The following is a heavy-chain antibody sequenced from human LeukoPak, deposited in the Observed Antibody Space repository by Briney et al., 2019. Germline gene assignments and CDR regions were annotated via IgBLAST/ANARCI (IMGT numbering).Heavy chain of an antibody. CDR3: ARDSGSSHYYYYYMDV. CDR1: GYSISSSNW. Sequence: SDTLSLTCAVSGYSISSSNWWGWIRQPPGKGLEWIGYIYYSGSTNYNPSLKSRVTMSVDTSKNQFSLKLSSVTAADTAVYYCARDSGSSHYYYYYMDVWGKGTTVTVSS. J-gene: IGHJ6*03. V-gene: IGHV4-28*03. CDR2: IYYSGST. D-gene: IGHD6-13*01.